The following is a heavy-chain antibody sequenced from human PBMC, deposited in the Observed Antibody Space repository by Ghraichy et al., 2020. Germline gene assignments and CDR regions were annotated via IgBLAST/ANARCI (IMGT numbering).Heavy chain of an antibody. V-gene: IGHV4-39*01. Sequence: ETLSLTCTVSGGSISSSSYYWGWIRQPPGKGLEWIGSIYYSGSTYYNPSLKSRVTISVDTSKNQFSLKLSSVTAADTAVYYCARRTGYCSGGSCPLPFDYWGQGTLVTVSS. CDR3: ARRTGYCSGGSCPLPFDY. D-gene: IGHD2-15*01. CDR2: IYYSGST. CDR1: GGSISSSSYY. J-gene: IGHJ4*02.